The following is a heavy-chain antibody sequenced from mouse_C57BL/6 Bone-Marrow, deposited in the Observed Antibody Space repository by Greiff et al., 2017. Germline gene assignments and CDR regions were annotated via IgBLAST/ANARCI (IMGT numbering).Heavy chain of an antibody. CDR1: GYTFTSYW. J-gene: IGHJ2*01. V-gene: IGHV1-55*01. CDR2: IYPGSGST. Sequence: VQLQQPGAELVKPGASVKMSCTASGYTFTSYWITWVKQRPGQGLAWIGDIYPGSGSTNYNEKFKSKATLTVDTSSSTAYMQLISLTSEDSAVYYCARRGVYYYGSSYPFDYWGQGTTLTVSS. D-gene: IGHD1-1*01. CDR3: ARRGVYYYGSSYPFDY.